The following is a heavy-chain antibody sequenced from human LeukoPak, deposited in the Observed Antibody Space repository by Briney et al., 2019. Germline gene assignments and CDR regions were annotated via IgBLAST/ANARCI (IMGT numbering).Heavy chain of an antibody. J-gene: IGHJ4*02. D-gene: IGHD1-26*01. CDR3: AKDLSRVGSYYFDY. V-gene: IGHV3-23*01. CDR2: ISGSGGST. CDR1: GFTFSSYA. Sequence: GGSLRLSCAASGFTFSSYAMSWVRQAPGKGLEWVSAISGSGGSTYYADSVKGRLTISRDNSKNTLYLQMNSLRAEDTAVYYCAKDLSRVGSYYFDYWGQGTLVTVSS.